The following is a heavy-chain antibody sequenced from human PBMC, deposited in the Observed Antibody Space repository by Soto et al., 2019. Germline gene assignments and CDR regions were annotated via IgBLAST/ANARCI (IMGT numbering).Heavy chain of an antibody. CDR2: ITSSSSTI. CDR3: ARDLGSSWYPEYFQH. V-gene: IGHV3-48*01. CDR1: GFTFSNAW. D-gene: IGHD6-13*01. Sequence: GSLRLSCAASGFTFSNAWMNWVRQAPGKGLEWVSYITSSSSTIYYADSVKGRFTISRDNAKNSLYLQMNSLRAEDTAVYYCARDLGSSWYPEYFQHWGQGTLVTVSS. J-gene: IGHJ1*01.